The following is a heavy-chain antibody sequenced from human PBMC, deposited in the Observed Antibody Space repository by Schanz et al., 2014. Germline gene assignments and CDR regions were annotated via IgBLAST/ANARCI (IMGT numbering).Heavy chain of an antibody. CDR2: MNESHSTI. Sequence: EVQLLESGGGLVEPGGSLRLSCAASGFSFSSYAMGWVRQARVKGLEWVSAMNESHSTIYYADSVRGRFTISRDNAENTLFLQMNSLRAEDTAVYYCARKVVATIGGYYDNWGQGTLVIVSS. V-gene: IGHV3-23*01. D-gene: IGHD5-12*01. CDR3: ARKVVATIGGYYDN. J-gene: IGHJ4*02. CDR1: GFSFSSYA.